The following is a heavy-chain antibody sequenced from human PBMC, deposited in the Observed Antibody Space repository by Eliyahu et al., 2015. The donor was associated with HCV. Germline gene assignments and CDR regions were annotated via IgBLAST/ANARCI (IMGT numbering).Heavy chain of an antibody. CDR3: ARTGYDYVWGSSDY. CDR1: GYTFTSYG. Sequence: QVQLVQSGAEVKKPGASVKVSCKASGYTFTSYGISWVRQAPGQGXEWXGWISAYNXNTNYAXKLQGRVTMTTDTSXSTAYMELRSLRSDDTAVYYCARTGYDYVWGSSDYWGQGTLVTVSS. D-gene: IGHD3-16*01. J-gene: IGHJ4*02. CDR2: ISAYNXNT. V-gene: IGHV1-18*01.